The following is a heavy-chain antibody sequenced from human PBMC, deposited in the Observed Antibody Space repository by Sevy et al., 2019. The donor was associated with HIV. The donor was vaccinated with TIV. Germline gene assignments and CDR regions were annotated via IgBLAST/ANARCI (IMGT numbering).Heavy chain of an antibody. CDR1: GFTFSSYA. CDR3: AKGSYCSGGSCYGGIFDY. Sequence: GESLKISCAASGFTFSSYAMSWVRQAPGKGLEWVSAISGSGGSTYYADSVKGRFTISIDNSKNTLYLQMNSLRAEDTAVYYCAKGSYCSGGSCYGGIFDYWGQGTLVTVSS. CDR2: ISGSGGST. V-gene: IGHV3-23*01. J-gene: IGHJ4*02. D-gene: IGHD2-15*01.